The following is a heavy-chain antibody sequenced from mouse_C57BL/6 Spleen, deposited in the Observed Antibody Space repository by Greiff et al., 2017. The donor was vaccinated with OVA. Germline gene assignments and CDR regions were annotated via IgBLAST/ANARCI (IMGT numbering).Heavy chain of an antibody. CDR1: GYTFTDYE. V-gene: IGHV1-15*01. J-gene: IGHJ3*01. CDR2: IDPETGGT. CDR3: TRWAGGFAY. Sequence: VQVVESGAELVRPGASVTLSCKASGYTFTDYEMHWVKQTPVHGLEWIGAIDPETGGTAYNQKFKGKAILTADKSSSTAYMELRSLTSEDSAVYYCTRWAGGFAYWGQGTLVTVSA.